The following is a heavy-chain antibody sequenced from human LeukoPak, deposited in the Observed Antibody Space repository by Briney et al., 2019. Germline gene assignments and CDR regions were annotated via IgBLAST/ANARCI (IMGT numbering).Heavy chain of an antibody. CDR2: ISYDGSNK. CDR1: GFTFSSYA. Sequence: PGGSLRLSCAASGFTFSSYAMSWVRQAPGKGLEWVAVISYDGSNKYYADSVKGRFTISRDNSKNTLYLQMNSLRAEDTAVYYCARDGLHYYGSGSYSIRSAFDIWGQGTMVTVSS. V-gene: IGHV3-30*04. CDR3: ARDGLHYYGSGSYSIRSAFDI. D-gene: IGHD3-10*01. J-gene: IGHJ3*02.